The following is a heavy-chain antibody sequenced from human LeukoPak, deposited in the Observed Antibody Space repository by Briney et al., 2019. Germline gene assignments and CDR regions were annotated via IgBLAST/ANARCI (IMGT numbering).Heavy chain of an antibody. J-gene: IGHJ4*02. CDR1: GFTFSSYS. CDR2: ISSSSSFI. Sequence: GGSLSLFCAASGFTFSSYSMNWVRQAPGKGLEWVSSISSSSSFIYYAHSLKGRFTISRDNAKNSLYLQMNSLRAEDTAVYYCASTYYYDSSAYSPEYWGQGTLATVSS. D-gene: IGHD3-22*01. V-gene: IGHV3-21*01. CDR3: ASTYYYDSSAYSPEY.